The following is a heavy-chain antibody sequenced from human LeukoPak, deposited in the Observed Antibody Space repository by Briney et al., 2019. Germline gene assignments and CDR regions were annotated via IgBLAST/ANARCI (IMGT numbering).Heavy chain of an antibody. CDR2: IGSSGSTV. J-gene: IGHJ4*02. Sequence: PGGSLRLSCAASGFTFSAYEMNWVRQAPGKGLEWVSYIGSSGSTVYYADSVKGRFTISRDNAKNSLYLQMNSLRAEDTALYYCAREPYYDSSGYSPDYWGQGTLVTVSS. CDR1: GFTFSAYE. V-gene: IGHV3-48*03. D-gene: IGHD3-22*01. CDR3: AREPYYDSSGYSPDY.